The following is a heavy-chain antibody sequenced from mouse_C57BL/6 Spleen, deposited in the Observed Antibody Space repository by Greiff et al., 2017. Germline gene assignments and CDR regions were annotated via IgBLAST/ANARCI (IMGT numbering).Heavy chain of an antibody. J-gene: IGHJ2*01. Sequence: QVQLKQPGAELVMPGASVKLSCKASGYTFTSYWMHWVKQRPGQGLEWIGEIDPSDSYTNYNQKFKGKSTLTVDKSSSTAYMQLSSLTSEDSAVYYCARDYGSSYVGWYFDYWGQGTTLTVSS. V-gene: IGHV1-69*01. D-gene: IGHD1-1*01. CDR3: ARDYGSSYVGWYFDY. CDR1: GYTFTSYW. CDR2: IDPSDSYT.